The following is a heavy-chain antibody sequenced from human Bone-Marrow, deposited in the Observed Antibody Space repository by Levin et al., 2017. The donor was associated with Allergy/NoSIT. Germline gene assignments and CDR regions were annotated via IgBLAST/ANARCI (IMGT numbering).Heavy chain of an antibody. CDR3: ARRVCSRTSCYWNWFDP. D-gene: IGHD2-2*01. J-gene: IGHJ5*02. CDR2: IYDSGNT. Sequence: PSETLSLTCTVSGGSISIHSWSWIRQPPGKGLEWIGYIYDSGNTNYNPSLESRVTISVDTSKNHFSLKLSSVTAADTAVYYCARRVCSRTSCYWNWFDPWGQGTLVTVSS. CDR1: GGSISIHS. V-gene: IGHV4-59*11.